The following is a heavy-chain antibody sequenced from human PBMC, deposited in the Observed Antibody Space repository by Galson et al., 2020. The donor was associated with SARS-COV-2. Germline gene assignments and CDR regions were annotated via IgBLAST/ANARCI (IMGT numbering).Heavy chain of an antibody. CDR3: AREIYSSGWGTGGMDV. CDR2: IWYDGSNK. CDR1: GLTFSSYG. Sequence: TGGSLSLSCAASGLTFSSYGMHWVRQAPGKGLEWVAVIWYDGSNKYYADSVKGRFTISRDNSKNTLYLQMNSLRAEDTAVYYCAREIYSSGWGTGGMDVWGQGTTVTVSS. V-gene: IGHV3-33*01. D-gene: IGHD6-19*01. J-gene: IGHJ6*02.